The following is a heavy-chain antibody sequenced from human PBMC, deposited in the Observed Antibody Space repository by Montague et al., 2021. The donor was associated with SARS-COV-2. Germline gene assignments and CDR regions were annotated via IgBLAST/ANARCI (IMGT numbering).Heavy chain of an antibody. J-gene: IGHJ4*02. CDR2: ISGSGGST. D-gene: IGHD6-13*01. V-gene: IGHV3-23*01. CDR1: GFTFSYYV. Sequence: SLRLSCAASGFTFSYYVMSWVRQAPGKGLERVSAISGSGGSTYYSDSVKGRFTISRDNSENTLYLQMNNLRAEDTAVYYCANRGIAAAGSYRYYFDYWGQGTLVTVSS. CDR3: ANRGIAAAGSYRYYFDY.